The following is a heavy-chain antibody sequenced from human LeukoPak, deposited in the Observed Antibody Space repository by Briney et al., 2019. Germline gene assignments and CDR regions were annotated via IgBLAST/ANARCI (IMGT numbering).Heavy chain of an antibody. Sequence: GSSVKVSCKASGYTFTSYGISWVRQAPGQGLEWMGWISAYNGNTNYAQKLQGRVTMTTVTSTSTAYVELRSLRSDDTAVYYCARAAATPDDAFDIWGQGTMVTVSS. CDR1: GYTFTSYG. J-gene: IGHJ3*02. CDR2: ISAYNGNT. CDR3: ARAAATPDDAFDI. V-gene: IGHV1-18*01. D-gene: IGHD6-13*01.